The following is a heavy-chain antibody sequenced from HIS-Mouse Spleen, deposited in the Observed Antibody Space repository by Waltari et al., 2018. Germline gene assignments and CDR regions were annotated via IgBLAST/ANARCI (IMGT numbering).Heavy chain of an antibody. CDR2: INSDGSST. CDR1: GFTFRSDW. Sequence: EVQLVESGGGLVQPGGSLRLACAAVGFTFRSDWMHWVRHAPGKGLVWVSRINSDGSSTSYADSVKGRFTISRDNAKNTLYLQMNSLRAEDTAVYYCARDLELDAFDIWGQGTMVTVSS. CDR3: ARDLELDAFDI. D-gene: IGHD1-1*01. V-gene: IGHV3-74*01. J-gene: IGHJ3*02.